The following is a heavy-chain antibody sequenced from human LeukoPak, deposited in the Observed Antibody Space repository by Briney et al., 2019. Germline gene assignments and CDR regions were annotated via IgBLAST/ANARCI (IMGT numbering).Heavy chain of an antibody. D-gene: IGHD1-26*01. Sequence: GGSLRLSCAASGFTFSSYAMSWVRQAPGKGLEWVSAISGSGGSTYYADSVKGRFTISRDNSKNTLYLQINSLRAEDTAVYYCAKGRVGATMLFDYWGQGTLVTVSS. CDR1: GFTFSSYA. CDR2: ISGSGGST. V-gene: IGHV3-23*01. J-gene: IGHJ4*02. CDR3: AKGRVGATMLFDY.